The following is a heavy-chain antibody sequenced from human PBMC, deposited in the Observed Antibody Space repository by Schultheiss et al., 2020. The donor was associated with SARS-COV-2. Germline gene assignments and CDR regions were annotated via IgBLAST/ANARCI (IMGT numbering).Heavy chain of an antibody. CDR3: ARDRRAAFDY. CDR1: GFTFSSYA. CDR2: IGTGGDT. J-gene: IGHJ4*02. D-gene: IGHD6-13*01. Sequence: GGSLRLSCAASGFTFSSYALHWVRRAPGKGLEWVSAIGTGGDTYYADSVKGRFTISRDNSKNTLHLQMNSLRAEDTAVYYCARDRRAAFDYWGQGTLVTVSS. V-gene: IGHV3/OR16-10*01.